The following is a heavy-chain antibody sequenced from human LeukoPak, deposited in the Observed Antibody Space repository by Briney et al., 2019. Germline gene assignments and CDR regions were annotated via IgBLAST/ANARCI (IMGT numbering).Heavy chain of an antibody. CDR3: ARSAVAGKNWFDP. V-gene: IGHV3-21*01. D-gene: IGHD6-19*01. CDR2: ISSSSTYI. J-gene: IGHJ5*02. Sequence: GGSLRLSCAASGFTFSSYSMNWVRQAPGKGLEWVSSISSSSTYIYYADSVRGRFTISRDNAKNSLDLQMNSLRAEDTAVYYCARSAVAGKNWFDPWGQGTLVTVSS. CDR1: GFTFSSYS.